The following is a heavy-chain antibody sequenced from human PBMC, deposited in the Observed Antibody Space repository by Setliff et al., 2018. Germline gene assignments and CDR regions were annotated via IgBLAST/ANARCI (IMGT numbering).Heavy chain of an antibody. CDR2: ISSSSSTI. Sequence: GGSLRLSCEASGFTFSGYSMNWVRQAPGKGLEWVSFISSSSSTIYYADSVKGRFTISRDNAKNSLYLQMNSLRAEDTAVYYCVRDLHWGFDYWGLGTLVTVSS. V-gene: IGHV3-48*01. CDR1: GFTFSGYS. J-gene: IGHJ4*02. CDR3: VRDLHWGFDY. D-gene: IGHD7-27*01.